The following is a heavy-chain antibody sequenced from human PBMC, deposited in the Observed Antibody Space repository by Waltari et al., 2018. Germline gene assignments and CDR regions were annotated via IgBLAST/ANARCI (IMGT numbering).Heavy chain of an antibody. Sequence: EVQLMESGGDLVQPGGSLSLPCATSGFPFSPCWLGWVRQAPGKGLEWVASINPDGSDKYHVDSVRGRFTISRDNARNSLYLQMNSLRVDDTAVYYCATLRGSVTTFDNWGQGTLVTVSS. J-gene: IGHJ4*02. CDR1: GFPFSPCW. CDR3: ATLRGSVTTFDN. CDR2: INPDGSDK. D-gene: IGHD3-10*01. V-gene: IGHV3-7*01.